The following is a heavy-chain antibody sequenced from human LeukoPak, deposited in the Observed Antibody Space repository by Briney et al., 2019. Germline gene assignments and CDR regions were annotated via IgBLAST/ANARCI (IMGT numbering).Heavy chain of an antibody. CDR2: ISAYNGNT. CDR3: AINVVVTPYYYYMDV. J-gene: IGHJ6*03. Sequence: ASVKVSCKASGYTFTSYGISWVRQAPGQGLEWMGWISAYNGNTNYAQKLQGRVTMTTVTSTSTAYMELSSLRSEDTAVYYCAINVVVTPYYYYMDVWGKGTTVTISS. CDR1: GYTFTSYG. D-gene: IGHD2-21*02. V-gene: IGHV1-18*01.